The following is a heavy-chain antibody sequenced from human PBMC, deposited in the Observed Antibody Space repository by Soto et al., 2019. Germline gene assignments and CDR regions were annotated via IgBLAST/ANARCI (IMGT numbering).Heavy chain of an antibody. CDR1: WFTFSSYY. Sequence: SWGAPRLSFAAPWFTFSSYYINWGPPAPREGLEWVSSISSSSSYIYYADSVKGRFTISRDNAKNSLYLQMNSLRAEDTAVYYCAKVANLHLGELDAFDIWGQGTMVTVSS. D-gene: IGHD3-16*01. J-gene: IGHJ3*02. CDR3: AKVANLHLGELDAFDI. CDR2: ISSSSSYI. V-gene: IGHV3-21*01.